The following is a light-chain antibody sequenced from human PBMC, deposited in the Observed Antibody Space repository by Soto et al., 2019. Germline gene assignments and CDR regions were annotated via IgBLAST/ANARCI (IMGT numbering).Light chain of an antibody. J-gene: IGKJ1*01. CDR1: QTINSW. CDR2: DAS. V-gene: IGKV1-5*01. Sequence: DIQMTQSPSTLSASVGDRVTITCRAGQTINSWLAWYQQKPGKAPNLLIYDASSLKSGVPSRFSGSGSRTEFTLTISSLQPDDFATYYCQQYNNYPWTFGQGTKVEIK. CDR3: QQYNNYPWT.